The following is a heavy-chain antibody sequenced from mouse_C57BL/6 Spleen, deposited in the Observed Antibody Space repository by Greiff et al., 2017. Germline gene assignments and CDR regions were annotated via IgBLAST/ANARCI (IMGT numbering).Heavy chain of an antibody. D-gene: IGHD1-1*01. J-gene: IGHJ2*01. V-gene: IGHV1-82*01. CDR3: ARYYGSLDY. Sequence: QVQLKESGPELVKPGASVKISCKASGYAFSSSWMNWVKQRPGKGLEWIGRIYPGDGDTNYNGKFKGKATLTADKSASTAYMQLSSLTSEDAAVYFCARYYGSLDYWGKGTTRTVSS. CDR2: IYPGDGDT. CDR1: GYAFSSSW.